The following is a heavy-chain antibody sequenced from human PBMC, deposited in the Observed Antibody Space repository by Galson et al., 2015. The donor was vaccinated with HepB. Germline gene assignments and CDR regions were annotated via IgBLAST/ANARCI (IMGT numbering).Heavy chain of an antibody. CDR1: GFTFSSHW. V-gene: IGHV3-7*03. CDR3: VRDPRLLHY. CDR2: INQDGSEK. J-gene: IGHJ4*02. Sequence: SLRLSCAVSGFTFSSHWMTWVRQAPGKGLEWVAEINQDGSEKHYVDYVKGRFTITRDNAKNSLDLQMNSLRVEDTAVYYCVRDPRLLHYWGQGTLATVSS. D-gene: IGHD6-25*01.